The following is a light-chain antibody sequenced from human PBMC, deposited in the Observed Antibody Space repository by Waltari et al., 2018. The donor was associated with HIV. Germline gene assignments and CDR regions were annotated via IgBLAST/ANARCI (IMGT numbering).Light chain of an antibody. Sequence: EIVLTQSPGTLSLSPGVRATLPCRASQSVGSSYLAWYQQKPGQAPRLLIYGASFRATGIPDRFSGSGSGTDFTLTISRLEPEDFAVYYCQQYGSSLSTFGQGTKVEIK. J-gene: IGKJ1*01. CDR1: QSVGSSY. CDR2: GAS. CDR3: QQYGSSLST. V-gene: IGKV3-20*01.